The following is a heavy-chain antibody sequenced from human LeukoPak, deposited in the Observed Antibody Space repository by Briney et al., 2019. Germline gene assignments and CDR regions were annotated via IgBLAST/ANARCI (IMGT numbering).Heavy chain of an antibody. CDR2: IYYSGTT. CDR1: GGSISDYY. Sequence: KTSETLSLTCTVSGGSISDYYWSWIRLPPGKGLEWVGYIYYSGTTNHNPSLKSRVTVSVDTSKNQFSLKLTSVTAADTAVYYCARGAIWAGGGYFDYWGQGILVTVSS. V-gene: IGHV4-59*12. CDR3: ARGAIWAGGGYFDY. D-gene: IGHD2/OR15-2a*01. J-gene: IGHJ4*02.